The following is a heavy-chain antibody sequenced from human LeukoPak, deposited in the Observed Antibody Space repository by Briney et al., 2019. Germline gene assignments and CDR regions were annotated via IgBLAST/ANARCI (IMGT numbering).Heavy chain of an antibody. J-gene: IGHJ4*02. CDR1: GFTFSSYA. CDR3: ARDGAGNRFDY. D-gene: IGHD3-10*01. V-gene: IGHV3-30*04. Sequence: EGSLRLSCAASGFTFSSYAMHWVRQAPGKGLEWVAVISYDGSNKYYADSVKGRFTISRDNSKNTLYLQMNSLRAEDTAVYYCARDGAGNRFDYWGQGTLVTVSS. CDR2: ISYDGSNK.